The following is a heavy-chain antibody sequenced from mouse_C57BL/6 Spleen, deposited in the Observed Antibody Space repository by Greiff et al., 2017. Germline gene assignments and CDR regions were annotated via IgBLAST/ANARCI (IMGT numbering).Heavy chain of an antibody. J-gene: IGHJ4*01. CDR3: ARDSSCYAYAMDY. CDR1: GYTFTDYY. Sequence: EVQLQQSGPELVKPGASVKISCKASGYTFTDYYMNWVKQSHGKSLEWIGDINPNNGGTSYNQKFKGKATLTVDKSSSTAYMELRSLTSEDSAVYYCARDSSCYAYAMDYWGQGTSVTVSS. D-gene: IGHD3-2*02. CDR2: INPNNGGT. V-gene: IGHV1-26*01.